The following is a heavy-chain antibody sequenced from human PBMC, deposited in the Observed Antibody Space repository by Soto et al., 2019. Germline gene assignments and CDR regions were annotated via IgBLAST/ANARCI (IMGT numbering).Heavy chain of an antibody. CDR1: GFTVSSNY. J-gene: IGHJ6*04. CDR2: IYSGGST. Sequence: GGSLRLSCAASGFTVSSNYMSWVRQAPGKGLEWVSVIYSGGSTYYADSVKGRFTISRDNSKNTLYLQMNSLRAEDTAVYYCARDVSKTVKGYCTNGVCSREDVWGKGTTVTVSS. D-gene: IGHD2-8*01. CDR3: ARDVSKTVKGYCTNGVCSREDV. V-gene: IGHV3-66*01.